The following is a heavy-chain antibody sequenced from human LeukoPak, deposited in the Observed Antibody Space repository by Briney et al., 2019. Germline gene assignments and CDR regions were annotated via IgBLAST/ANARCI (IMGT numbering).Heavy chain of an antibody. CDR1: GGSISSGSYY. J-gene: IGHJ4*02. Sequence: SQTLSLTCTVSGGSISSGSYYWSWIRQPAGKGLEWIGLIYTSGSTNYNPSLKSRVTISVDTSKHQFSLKLSSVTAADTAVYYCARSTYYDFWSGYFDYWGQGTLVTVSS. CDR2: IYTSGST. CDR3: ARSTYYDFWSGYFDY. V-gene: IGHV4-61*02. D-gene: IGHD3-3*01.